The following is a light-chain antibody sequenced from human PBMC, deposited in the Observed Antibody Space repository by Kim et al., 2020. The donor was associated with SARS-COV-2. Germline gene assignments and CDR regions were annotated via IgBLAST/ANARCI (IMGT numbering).Light chain of an antibody. CDR1: QIISTW. V-gene: IGKV1-5*01. J-gene: IGKJ1*01. Sequence: DIQMTQSPSTLSASVGDRITITCRASQIISTWLAWYQQKPGKAPKLLIHDASRLESGVPSRFSGSGSGSGTDFALTISNLQPDDFATYYCQQYNDYPRTFGQGTKVDIK. CDR2: DAS. CDR3: QQYNDYPRT.